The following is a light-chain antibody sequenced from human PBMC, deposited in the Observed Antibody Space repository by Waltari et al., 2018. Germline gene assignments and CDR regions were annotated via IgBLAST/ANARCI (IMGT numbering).Light chain of an antibody. Sequence: DIQMTQSPSSLSASVGDRVTITCQASQDISNFLNWYQQKPGGAPKLLIYESTNLETWVPSRFSASGSGTYFTVTISSLQPEDIGTYYCQHFDDVPITFGQGTRLDIK. CDR2: EST. V-gene: IGKV1-33*01. CDR1: QDISNF. CDR3: QHFDDVPIT. J-gene: IGKJ5*01.